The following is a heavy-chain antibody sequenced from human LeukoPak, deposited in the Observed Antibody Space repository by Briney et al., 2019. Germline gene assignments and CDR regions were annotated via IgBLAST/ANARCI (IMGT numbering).Heavy chain of an antibody. V-gene: IGHV1-2*06. CDR2: INPNSGGT. D-gene: IGHD2-8*01. Sequence: ASVKVSCKASGYTYTGYYMHWVRQAPGQGLEWMGRINPNSGGTNYAQKFQGRVTMTRDTSISTAYMELSRLRSDDTAVYYCARGPYCTNGVCSANWFDPWGQGTLVTVSS. CDR3: ARGPYCTNGVCSANWFDP. J-gene: IGHJ5*02. CDR1: GYTYTGYY.